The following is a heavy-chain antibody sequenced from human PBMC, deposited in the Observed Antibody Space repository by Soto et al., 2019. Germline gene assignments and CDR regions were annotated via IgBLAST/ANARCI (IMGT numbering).Heavy chain of an antibody. V-gene: IGHV1-2*04. CDR3: ARKCSIAARPEPWFDP. Sequence: ASVKVSCKASGYTFTGYYMHWVRQAPGQGLEWMGWINPNSGGTNYAQKFQGWVTMTRDTSISTAYMELSRLRSDDTAVYYCARKCSIAARPEPWFDPWGQGTLVTVSS. CDR1: GYTFTGYY. D-gene: IGHD6-6*01. CDR2: INPNSGGT. J-gene: IGHJ5*02.